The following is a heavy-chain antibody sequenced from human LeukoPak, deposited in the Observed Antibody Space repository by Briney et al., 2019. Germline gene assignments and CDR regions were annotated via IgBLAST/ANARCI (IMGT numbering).Heavy chain of an antibody. J-gene: IGHJ6*02. CDR1: GFTFSSYS. Sequence: GGSLRLSCAASGFTFSSYSMNWVRQAPGKGLEWVSSISSSSSYIYYADSVKGRFTISRDNAKNSLYLQMNSLRAEDTAVYYCARAAAARYCSGGSCYARGMDVWGQGTTVTVSS. D-gene: IGHD2-15*01. CDR3: ARAAAARYCSGGSCYARGMDV. V-gene: IGHV3-21*01. CDR2: ISSSSSYI.